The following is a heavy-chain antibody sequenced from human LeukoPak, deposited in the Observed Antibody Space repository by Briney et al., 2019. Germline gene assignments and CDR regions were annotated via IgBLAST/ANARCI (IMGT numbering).Heavy chain of an antibody. CDR1: GFTFSSYA. CDR3: ARDGVTLWFGDPSPIY. D-gene: IGHD3-10*01. J-gene: IGHJ4*02. V-gene: IGHV3-30-3*01. CDR2: ISYDGSNK. Sequence: PGGSLRLSCAVSGFTFSSYAMHWVRQAPGKGLEWVAVISYDGSNKYYADSVKGRFTISRDNSKNTLYLQMNSLRAEDTAVYYCARDGVTLWFGDPSPIYWGQGTLVTVSS.